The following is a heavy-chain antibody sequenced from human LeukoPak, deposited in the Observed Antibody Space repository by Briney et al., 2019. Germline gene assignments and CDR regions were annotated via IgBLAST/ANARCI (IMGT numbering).Heavy chain of an antibody. V-gene: IGHV3-30*04. CDR1: GFTFSSYA. CDR3: AREGGYASSGYRTNFDY. D-gene: IGHD3-22*01. J-gene: IGHJ4*02. CDR2: ISYDGSNK. Sequence: GRSLRLSCAASGFTFSSYAMHWVRQAPGKGLEWVAVISYDGSNKYYADSVKGRFTISRDNSKNTLYLQMNSLRAEDTAVYYCAREGGYASSGYRTNFDYWGQGTLVTVSS.